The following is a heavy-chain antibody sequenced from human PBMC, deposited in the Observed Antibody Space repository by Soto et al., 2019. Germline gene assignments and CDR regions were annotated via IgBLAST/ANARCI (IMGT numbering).Heavy chain of an antibody. J-gene: IGHJ4*02. CDR2: ISYDGSNK. Sequence: QVQLVESGGGVVQPGRSLRLSCAASGFTFSSYAMHWVRQAPGKGLEWVTIISYDGSNKYYADSVKGRFTISRDNFKNTLYVQMNSLRAEDTAVYYCARGDGFGELFPLDYWGQGTLVTVSS. CDR3: ARGDGFGELFPLDY. D-gene: IGHD3-10*01. CDR1: GFTFSSYA. V-gene: IGHV3-30*03.